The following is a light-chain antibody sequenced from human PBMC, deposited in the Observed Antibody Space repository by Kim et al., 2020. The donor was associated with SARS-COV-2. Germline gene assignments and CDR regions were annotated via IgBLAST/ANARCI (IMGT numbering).Light chain of an antibody. CDR2: GKN. J-gene: IGLJ2*01. V-gene: IGLV3-19*01. CDR1: SLRSYY. CDR3: NSRDSSGNLVV. Sequence: SSELTQDPAVSVALGQTVRITCQGDSLRSYYASWYQRKPGQAPVLVIYGKNNRPSGIPDRFSGSSSGNTASLTITGAQAEDEADYYCNSRDSSGNLVVFG.